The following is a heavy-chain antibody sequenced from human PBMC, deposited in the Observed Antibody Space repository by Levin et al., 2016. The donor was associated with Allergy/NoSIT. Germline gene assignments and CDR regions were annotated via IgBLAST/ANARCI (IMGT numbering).Heavy chain of an antibody. J-gene: IGHJ4*02. CDR1: GGFISSYY. D-gene: IGHD3-10*01. V-gene: IGHV4-4*07. CDR3: ARGSKTYEGIYDY. CDR2: IYSSGST. Sequence: SETLSLTCTVSGGFISSYYWSWIRQPAGEGLEWIGRIYSSGSTNYNPSLKGRVTMSVDTSKNQFSLNVTSVTVADTAVYYCARGSKTYEGIYDYWGQGTLVTVSS.